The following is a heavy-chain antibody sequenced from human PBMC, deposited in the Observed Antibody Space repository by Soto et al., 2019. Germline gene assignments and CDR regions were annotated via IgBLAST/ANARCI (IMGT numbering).Heavy chain of an antibody. J-gene: IGHJ3*02. CDR2: IYYSGST. Sequence: QVQLQESGPGLVKPSQTLSLTCTVSGGSISSGGYYWSWIRQHPGKGLEWIGYIYYSGSTYYNPSRRSRVTISVDTSKNQFSLKLSSVTAADTAVYYCARDRVFVGGGRYYWDINSALDAFDIWGQGTMVTVSS. CDR3: ARDRVFVGGGRYYWDINSALDAFDI. CDR1: GGSISSGGYY. D-gene: IGHD3-22*01. V-gene: IGHV4-31*03.